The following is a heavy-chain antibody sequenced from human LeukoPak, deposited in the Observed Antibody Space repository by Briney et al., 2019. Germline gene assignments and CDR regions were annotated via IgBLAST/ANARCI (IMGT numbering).Heavy chain of an antibody. J-gene: IGHJ4*02. CDR3: GKGSSSGWRLGRNDY. CDR1: GFTFRIYA. CDR2: ISGSDAST. Sequence: GSSLRLSCAASGFTFRIYAMSWVRQAPGKGLEWVSGISGSDASTFYADSVMGRFTISRDNSMNTLYLQMNNVRAEDTAVYYCGKGSSSGWRLGRNDYWGQGTLVTVSS. D-gene: IGHD6-19*01. V-gene: IGHV3-23*01.